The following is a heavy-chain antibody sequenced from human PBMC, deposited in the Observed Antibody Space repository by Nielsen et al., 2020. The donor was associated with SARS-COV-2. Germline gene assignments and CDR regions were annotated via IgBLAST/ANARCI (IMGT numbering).Heavy chain of an antibody. CDR1: GYTFTGYY. CDR2: INPNSGGT. J-gene: IGHJ6*03. D-gene: IGHD3-9*01. Sequence: ASVKVSCKASGYTFTGYYMHWVRQAPGQGLEWMGRINPNSGGTNYAQKFQGRVTMTRDTSISTAYMELSRLRSDDTAVYYCAREYDTITRMGMDVWGKGTTVTVSS. CDR3: AREYDTITRMGMDV. V-gene: IGHV1-2*06.